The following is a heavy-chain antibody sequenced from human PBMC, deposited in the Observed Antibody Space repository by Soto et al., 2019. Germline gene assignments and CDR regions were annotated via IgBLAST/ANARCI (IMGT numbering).Heavy chain of an antibody. V-gene: IGHV4-39*01. CDR2: IYYSGST. CDR1: GGSISSSSYY. CDR3: ARHMASWVTETTQTDY. Sequence: PSETLSLTCTVSGGSISSSSYYWGWIRQPPGKGLEWIGSIYYSGSTYYNPSLKSRVTISVDTSKNQFSLKLSSVTAADTAVFYCARHMASWVTETTQTDYWGQGTLVTVSS. D-gene: IGHD1-7*01. J-gene: IGHJ4*02.